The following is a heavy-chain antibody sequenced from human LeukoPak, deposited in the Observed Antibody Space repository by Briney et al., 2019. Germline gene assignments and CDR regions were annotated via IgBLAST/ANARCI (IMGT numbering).Heavy chain of an antibody. CDR2: ISAYNGNT. Sequence: ASVKVSCKASGYTFTRYGISWVRQAPGQGLEWMGWISAYNGNTNYAQKLQGRVTMTTDTSTSTAYTELRSLRSDDTAVYYCARGTTPIAARPYYFDYWGQGTLVTVSS. J-gene: IGHJ4*02. CDR3: ARGTTPIAARPYYFDY. CDR1: GYTFTRYG. V-gene: IGHV1-18*01. D-gene: IGHD6-6*01.